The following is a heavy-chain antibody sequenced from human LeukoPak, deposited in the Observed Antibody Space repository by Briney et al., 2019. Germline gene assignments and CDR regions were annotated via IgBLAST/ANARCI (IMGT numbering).Heavy chain of an antibody. Sequence: GGSLRLSCAASGFIFRNYSMNWVRQAPGKGLEWVSSISRISSYIYYADSAKGRFTISRDNAKNSLYLQMNSLRAEDTAVYYCARGAQVGATTSPSYFDYWGQGTLVTVSS. CDR3: ARGAQVGATTSPSYFDY. CDR2: ISRISSYI. V-gene: IGHV3-21*01. CDR1: GFIFRNYS. D-gene: IGHD1-26*01. J-gene: IGHJ4*02.